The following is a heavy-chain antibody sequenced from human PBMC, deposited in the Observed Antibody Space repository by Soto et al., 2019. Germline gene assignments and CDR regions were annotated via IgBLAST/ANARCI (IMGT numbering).Heavy chain of an antibody. CDR1: GFTFTSYG. CDR3: AKQWLDYFDY. D-gene: IGHD6-19*01. Sequence: QVQLVESGGGVVQPGRSLRLSCAASGFTFTSYGMHWVRQAPGKGLEWVAVMSYDGSNKYYADSVKGRFTISRDTPKDTLYLQMNSLRAEDTAVYYCAKQWLDYFDYWGQGTLVTVSS. V-gene: IGHV3-30*18. CDR2: MSYDGSNK. J-gene: IGHJ4*02.